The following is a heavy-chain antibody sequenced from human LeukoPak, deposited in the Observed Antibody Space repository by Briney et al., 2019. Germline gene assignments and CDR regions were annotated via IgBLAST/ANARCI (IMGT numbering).Heavy chain of an antibody. D-gene: IGHD3-10*01. J-gene: IGHJ6*04. CDR1: GYTFTSYG. Sequence: ASVKVSCKASGYTFTSYGISWVRQAPGQGLEWMGWISAYNGNTNYAQKLQGRVTMTTDTSTSTAYMELSSLRSEDTAVYYCARGPITMVRGVNLDVWGKGTTVTISS. CDR3: ARGPITMVRGVNLDV. CDR2: ISAYNGNT. V-gene: IGHV1-18*01.